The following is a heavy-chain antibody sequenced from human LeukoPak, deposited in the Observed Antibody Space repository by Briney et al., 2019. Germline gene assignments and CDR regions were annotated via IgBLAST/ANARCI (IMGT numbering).Heavy chain of an antibody. D-gene: IGHD5-18*01. V-gene: IGHV3-74*01. J-gene: IGHJ4*02. Sequence: PGGSLRLSCVVSGFTFSSYWMHWVRQAPGKGLVWVSRINSDGSTTTYADSVKGRFTISRDNAKNTLYLQMNSLRAEDTAVYYCAREKRGYSYGYDYWGQGTLVTVSS. CDR3: AREKRGYSYGYDY. CDR2: INSDGSTT. CDR1: GFTFSSYW.